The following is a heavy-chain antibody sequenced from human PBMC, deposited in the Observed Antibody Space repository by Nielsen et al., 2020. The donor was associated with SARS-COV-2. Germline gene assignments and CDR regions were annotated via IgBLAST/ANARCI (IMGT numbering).Heavy chain of an antibody. Sequence: GGSLRLSCSASGFTFSSYAMHWVRQAPGKGLEYVSAISSNGGSTYYADSVKGRFTISRDNPKNTLYLQMSSLRAEDTAVYYCVKMGGEQWLALGYFDLWGRGTLVTVSS. J-gene: IGHJ2*01. D-gene: IGHD6-19*01. V-gene: IGHV3-64D*06. CDR1: GFTFSSYA. CDR3: VKMGGEQWLALGYFDL. CDR2: ISSNGGST.